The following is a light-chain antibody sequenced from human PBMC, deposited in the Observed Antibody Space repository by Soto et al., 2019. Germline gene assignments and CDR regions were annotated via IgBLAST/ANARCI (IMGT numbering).Light chain of an antibody. CDR2: GVS. V-gene: IGKV3-20*01. Sequence: EVVLTQSPGTLSLSPGESATLSCRASQSVSSNYLAWYQQKPGQAPRLLIYGVSTRATGIPDRFSGSGSGTDFSLTISRLEPEDFALYYCQQYFTSPLTFGGGTKVEIK. CDR1: QSVSSNY. J-gene: IGKJ4*01. CDR3: QQYFTSPLT.